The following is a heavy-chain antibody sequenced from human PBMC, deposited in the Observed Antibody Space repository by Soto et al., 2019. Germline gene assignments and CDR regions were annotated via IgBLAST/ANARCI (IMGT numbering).Heavy chain of an antibody. CDR1: GGTFSSYT. Sequence: SVKVSFKASGGTFSSYTISWVRQAPGQGLEWMGRIIPILGIANYAQKFQGRVTITADKSTSTAYMELSSLRSEDTAAYYCARATGSGGSCKYCWFDPWGQGTLVTVSS. CDR2: IIPILGIA. CDR3: ARATGSGGSCKYCWFDP. D-gene: IGHD2-15*01. J-gene: IGHJ5*02. V-gene: IGHV1-69*02.